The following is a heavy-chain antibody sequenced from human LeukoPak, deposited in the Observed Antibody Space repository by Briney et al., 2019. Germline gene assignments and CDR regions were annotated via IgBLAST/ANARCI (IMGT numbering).Heavy chain of an antibody. CDR1: GYRFTTYW. J-gene: IGHJ4*02. CDR2: IYLGDSDT. D-gene: IGHD6-19*01. Sequence: ESLKISCKGSGYRFTTYWIGWVRQMPGKGLEWMGLIYLGDSDTRYSPSFQGQVTISADKSISTAYLQWSSLKASDNAMYYCARLTSGWHSNFDYWGQGTLVTVSS. CDR3: ARLTSGWHSNFDY. V-gene: IGHV5-51*01.